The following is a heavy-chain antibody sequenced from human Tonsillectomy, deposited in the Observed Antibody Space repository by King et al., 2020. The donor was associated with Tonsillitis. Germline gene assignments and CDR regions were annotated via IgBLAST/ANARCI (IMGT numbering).Heavy chain of an antibody. J-gene: IGHJ4*02. D-gene: IGHD3-22*01. V-gene: IGHV4-39*01. CDR1: GGSISSSSYY. CDR3: ARQEYYYDSSGYYRSLKFDY. CDR2: IYYSGST. Sequence: LQLQESGPGLVKPSETLSLTCTVSGGSISSSSYYWGWIRQPPGKGLEGIGSIYYSGSTYYNPSLKSRVTISVDTSKNQFSLKLSSVTAADTAVYYCARQEYYYDSSGYYRSLKFDYWGQGTLVTVSS.